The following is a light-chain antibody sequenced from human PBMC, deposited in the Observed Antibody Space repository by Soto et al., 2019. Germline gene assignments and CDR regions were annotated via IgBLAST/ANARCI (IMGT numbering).Light chain of an antibody. Sequence: QSVLTQPASVSGSPGQSITISCPGTRRDVGRYNYVSWYQQYPGRAPKLIIFDVTNRPSGVSPRFSGSKSGDTASLTVSGLQAEDEADYYCSSYAGSNNLVFGTGTKVTVL. CDR3: SSYAGSNNLV. CDR1: RRDVGRYNY. V-gene: IGLV2-14*03. J-gene: IGLJ1*01. CDR2: DVT.